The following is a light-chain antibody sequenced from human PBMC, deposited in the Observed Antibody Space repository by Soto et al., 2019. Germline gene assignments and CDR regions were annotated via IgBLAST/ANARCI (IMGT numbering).Light chain of an antibody. Sequence: DIVMTQSPDSLAVSLGERATINCKSSQSVLYSSNNKNYLAWYQQRPGQPPKLLIYWASTRESGVPDRFSGSGSGTDFPLTITSLPAEDVAVYYCQQYESTPPTFGQGTKLEIK. V-gene: IGKV4-1*01. J-gene: IGKJ2*01. CDR3: QQYESTPPT. CDR2: WAS. CDR1: QSVLYSSNNKNY.